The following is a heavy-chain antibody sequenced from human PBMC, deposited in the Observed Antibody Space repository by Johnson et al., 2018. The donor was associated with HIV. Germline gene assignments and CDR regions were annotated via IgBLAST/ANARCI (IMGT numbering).Heavy chain of an antibody. CDR1: GFDFDDYG. Sequence: VQLVESGGGLVQPGGSLRLSCAASGFDFDDYGMGWVRQAPGKGLEWVANIKQDGSEKYYVDSVKGRFTISRDSSKNTLYLQMNSLRAEDTAVYYCARDHIRGYDSPNDAFDIWGQGTMVTVSS. D-gene: IGHD3-22*01. V-gene: IGHV3-7*01. J-gene: IGHJ3*02. CDR3: ARDHIRGYDSPNDAFDI. CDR2: IKQDGSEK.